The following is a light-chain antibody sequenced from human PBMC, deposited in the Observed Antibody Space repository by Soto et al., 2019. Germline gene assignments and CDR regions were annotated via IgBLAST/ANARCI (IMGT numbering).Light chain of an antibody. V-gene: IGKV3D-15*01. CDR1: QSVSSN. J-gene: IGKJ1*01. CDR3: QHYNYWPPKT. Sequence: PQNYATPSSPPAERATLFGTASQSVSSNLAWYQQKPGQAPRLLIYDASNRATGIPARFSGSGSGTDFTLTISSLQSEDFAVYYCQHYNYWPPKTFGQGSKVDIK. CDR2: DAS.